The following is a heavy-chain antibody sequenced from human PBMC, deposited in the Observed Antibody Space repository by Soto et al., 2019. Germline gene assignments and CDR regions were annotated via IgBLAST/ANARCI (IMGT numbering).Heavy chain of an antibody. CDR1: AFTFDDYA. CDR3: TRDRVVVVPAALDQYYYYYYGMDV. V-gene: IGHV3-49*03. Sequence: PGGSLRPSWTASAFTFDDYAMSWCRQAPGKGLEWVGFIRSKAYGGTTEYAASVKGRFTISRDDSKSIVYLQMNSLKTEDTAVYYCTRDRVVVVPAALDQYYYYYYGMDVWGQGTTVTVSS. D-gene: IGHD2-2*01. CDR2: IRSKAYGGTT. J-gene: IGHJ6*02.